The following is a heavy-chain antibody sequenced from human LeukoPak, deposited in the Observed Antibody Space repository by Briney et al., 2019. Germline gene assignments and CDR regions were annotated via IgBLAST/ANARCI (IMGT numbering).Heavy chain of an antibody. J-gene: IGHJ4*02. V-gene: IGHV3-74*01. CDR1: GFTFTSAR. CDR3: ARGGVYSTSAVDY. Sequence: GGSLRLSCAASGFTFTSARMHWVRQAPGKGLLWVSRINTDGSSTTYADSMKGRFTISRDNAKNTLYLQMNSLRAEDTAVYYCARGGVYSTSAVDYWGQGTLVTVSS. D-gene: IGHD6-6*01. CDR2: INTDGSST.